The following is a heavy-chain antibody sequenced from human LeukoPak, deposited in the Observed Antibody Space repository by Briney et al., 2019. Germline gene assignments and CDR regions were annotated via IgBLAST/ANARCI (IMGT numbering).Heavy chain of an antibody. Sequence: PSETLSLTCAVSGGSFSGYSWTWIRQPPGRGLEWIGEIDDTGSATYNPSLQSRVTMSVDTSKRQFSLTLTSVTAADRAVYYCAREVPYYSASGRRGYVFDFWGQGSLVTVSS. CDR2: IDDTGSA. V-gene: IGHV4-34*01. CDR3: AREVPYYSASGRRGYVFDF. D-gene: IGHD3-10*01. CDR1: GGSFSGYS. J-gene: IGHJ4*02.